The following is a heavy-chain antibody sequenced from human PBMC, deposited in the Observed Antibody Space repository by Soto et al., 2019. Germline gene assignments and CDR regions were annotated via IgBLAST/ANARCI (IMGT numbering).Heavy chain of an antibody. J-gene: IGHJ4*02. V-gene: IGHV3-48*02. D-gene: IGHD2-15*01. Sequence: SGGSLRLSCAASGFTFSSYSMNWVRQAPGKGLEWVSYISSSSSTIYYADSVKGRFTISRDNAKNSLYLKINSLRDEDTAVFYCARELLGYCSGGSCYSWGQGTLVTVSS. CDR1: GFTFSSYS. CDR3: ARELLGYCSGGSCYS. CDR2: ISSSSSTI.